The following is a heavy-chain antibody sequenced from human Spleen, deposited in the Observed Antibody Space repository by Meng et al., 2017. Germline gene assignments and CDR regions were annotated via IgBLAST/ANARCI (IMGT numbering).Heavy chain of an antibody. J-gene: IGHJ6*02. V-gene: IGHV3-21*03. CDR3: TTTDRGGSRIDMVRGVLTETYYYYYAMDV. CDR2: ISSSGSYI. D-gene: IGHD3-10*01. CDR1: GFTFSSNS. Sequence: GGSLRLSCAASGFTFSSNSRNWVPQAPGKGLGWVSSISSSGSYILYADSVKGRFTIYRDNAKNSLYLQMNSLKTEDTAVYYCTTTDRGGSRIDMVRGVLTETYYYYYAMDVWGQGTTVTVSS.